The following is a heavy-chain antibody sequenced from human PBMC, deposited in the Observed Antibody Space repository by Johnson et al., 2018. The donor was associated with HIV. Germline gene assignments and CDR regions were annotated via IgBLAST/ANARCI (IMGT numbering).Heavy chain of an antibody. D-gene: IGHD4/OR15-4a*01. CDR1: GFTFSYYW. Sequence: QVQLVESGGGLVQPGGSLRLSCAVSGFTFSYYWMSWIRQAPGKGLEWVSYISSSGTIVYYADSVKGRFTISRDNSKNTLYLQMNSLRAEDTAVYYCARGGASDAFDIWGQGTMVTVSS. CDR2: ISSSGTIV. CDR3: ARGGASDAFDI. V-gene: IGHV3-11*04. J-gene: IGHJ3*02.